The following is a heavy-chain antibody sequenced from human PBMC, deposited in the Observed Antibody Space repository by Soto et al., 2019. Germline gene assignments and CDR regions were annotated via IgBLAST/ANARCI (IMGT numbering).Heavy chain of an antibody. J-gene: IGHJ5*02. CDR2: INAGNGNT. V-gene: IGHV1-3*01. Sequence: XSVKVSFNASGHTFSTLAMHWVRHAPGQRLEWMGWINAGNGNTKYSQKFQGRVTITRDTSASTAYLELSSTRSEDTAVYYCARAAALGTWFDPWGQGTLVTVSS. CDR3: ARAAALGTWFDP. CDR1: GHTFSTLA. D-gene: IGHD6-13*01.